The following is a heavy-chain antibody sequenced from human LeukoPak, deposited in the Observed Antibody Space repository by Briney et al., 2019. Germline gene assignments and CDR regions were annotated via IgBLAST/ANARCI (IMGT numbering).Heavy chain of an antibody. D-gene: IGHD1-26*01. J-gene: IGHJ4*02. Sequence: LRLLHATSGYTLEDYDMSWARHAPGKGLEYGSGINWNGGRTGYADFVKRRFNVSGHNDKNSLHLHVHSQRAEDTALYYCARDLSAGFPLYWGQGTLVTVSS. CDR3: ARDLSAGFPLY. CDR2: INWNGGRT. CDR1: GYTLEDYD. V-gene: IGHV3-20*03.